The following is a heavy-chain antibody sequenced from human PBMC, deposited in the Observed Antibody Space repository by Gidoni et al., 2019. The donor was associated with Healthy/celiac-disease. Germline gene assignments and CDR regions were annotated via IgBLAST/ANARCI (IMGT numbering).Heavy chain of an antibody. J-gene: IGHJ6*02. CDR2: IIPIFGTA. V-gene: IGHV1-69*06. CDR3: AGGVVVVVAAYYYYGMDV. Sequence: QVQLVQSGAEVKKPGSSVKVSFKASGGTFSSYALSWVRQAPGQGLEWMGGIIPIFGTANYAQKFQGRVTITADKSTSTAYMELSSLRSEDTAVYYCAGGVVVVVAAYYYYGMDVWGQGTTVTVSS. CDR1: GGTFSSYA. D-gene: IGHD2-15*01.